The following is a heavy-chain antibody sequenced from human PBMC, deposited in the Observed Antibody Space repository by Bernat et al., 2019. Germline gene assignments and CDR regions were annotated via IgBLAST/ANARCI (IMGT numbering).Heavy chain of an antibody. Sequence: QVQLVESGGGVVQPGRSLRLSCAASGFTFSSYGMHWVRQAPGKGLEWVAVISYDGSNKYYADSVKGRFTISRDNSKNTLYLQMNSLRAEDTAVYYCAKDPRGYNSGWYGEFDYWGQGTLVTVSS. CDR2: ISYDGSNK. D-gene: IGHD6-19*01. CDR3: AKDPRGYNSGWYGEFDY. V-gene: IGHV3-30*18. J-gene: IGHJ4*02. CDR1: GFTFSSYG.